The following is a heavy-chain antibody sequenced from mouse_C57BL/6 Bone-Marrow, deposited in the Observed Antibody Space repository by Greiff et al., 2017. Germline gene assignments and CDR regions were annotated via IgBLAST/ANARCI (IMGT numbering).Heavy chain of an antibody. CDR1: GYSFTDYN. V-gene: IGHV1-39*01. J-gene: IGHJ3*01. CDR2: INPNDSTT. Sequence: VQLQQSGPELVKPGASVKISCKASGYSFTDYNMNWVKQSPGKGLEWIGGINPNDSTTNYNQKFKGKATLTVDKSSSTAYMQLSSLTSEDSAVYYWARGYDVNYSFAYWGQGTSVTVSA. D-gene: IGHD2-1*01. CDR3: ARGYDVNYSFAY.